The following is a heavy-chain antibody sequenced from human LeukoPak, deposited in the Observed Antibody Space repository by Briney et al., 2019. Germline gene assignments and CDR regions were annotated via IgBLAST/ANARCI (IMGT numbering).Heavy chain of an antibody. CDR1: GITLSELW. CDR3: ARGSDIVVVPAALAYYYYGMDV. J-gene: IGHJ6*02. CDR2: IKQDGSEK. V-gene: IGHV3-7*02. Sequence: GGSLRLSCAGYGITLSELWMNWVRQVPGKGLEWVANIKQDGSEKKYVDSVKGRFTISRDNAKNSLYLQMNSLRAEDTAVYYCARGSDIVVVPAALAYYYYGMDVWGQGTTVTVSS. D-gene: IGHD2-2*01.